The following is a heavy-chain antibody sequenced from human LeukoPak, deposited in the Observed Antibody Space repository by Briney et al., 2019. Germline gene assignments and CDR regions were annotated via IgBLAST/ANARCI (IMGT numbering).Heavy chain of an antibody. D-gene: IGHD6-19*01. CDR3: ARHPPYSGDDEYFQH. CDR2: IYYSGST. Sequence: SETLSLTCTVSGGSISSYYWSWIRQPPGKGLEWIGYIYYSGSTNYNPSLKSRVTISVDTSKNQFSLKLSSVTAADTAVYYCARHPPYSGDDEYFQHWGQGTLVTVSS. CDR1: GGSISSYY. V-gene: IGHV4-59*08. J-gene: IGHJ1*01.